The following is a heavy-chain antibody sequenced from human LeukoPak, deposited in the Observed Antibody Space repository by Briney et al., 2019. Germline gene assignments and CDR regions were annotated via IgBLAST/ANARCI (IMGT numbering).Heavy chain of an antibody. CDR1: GFTFSSYW. CDR2: INSDGSST. Sequence: GGSLRLSCAASGFTFSSYWMLWVRQAPGKGLVWVSRINSDGSSTSYADSVKGRFTISRDNAKNTLYLQMNSLRAEDTAVYYCARDTRDGYNLDYWGQGTLVTVSS. J-gene: IGHJ4*02. D-gene: IGHD5-24*01. V-gene: IGHV3-74*01. CDR3: ARDTRDGYNLDY.